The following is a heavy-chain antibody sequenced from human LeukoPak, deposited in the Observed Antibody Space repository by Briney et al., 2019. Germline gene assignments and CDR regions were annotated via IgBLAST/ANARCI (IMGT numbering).Heavy chain of an antibody. CDR3: ARIIAARLIRRLAPVAIDY. J-gene: IGHJ4*02. CDR1: GGSISSSSYY. CDR2: IYYSGST. V-gene: IGHV4-39*01. D-gene: IGHD6-6*01. Sequence: SETLSLTCTVSGGSISSSSYYWGWIRQPPGKGLERIGSIYYSGSTYYNPSLKSRVTISVDTSKNQFSLKLSSVTAADTAVYYCARIIAARLIRRLAPVAIDYWGQGTLVTVSS.